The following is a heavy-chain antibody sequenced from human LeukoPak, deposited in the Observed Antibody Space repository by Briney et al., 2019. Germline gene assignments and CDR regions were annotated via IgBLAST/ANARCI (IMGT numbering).Heavy chain of an antibody. V-gene: IGHV3-23*01. CDR1: GFTFGSHA. CDR3: AKDYRGSGYFFDI. Sequence: GGSLRLSCAASGFTFGSHAMGWVRQPPGKGLEWVSVISGNGDNTYYADSVKGRFTISRDNSKNTLSLLLNSPRAEDTAIYYCAKDYRGSGYFFDIWGQGTMVTVSS. J-gene: IGHJ3*02. D-gene: IGHD3-3*01. CDR2: ISGNGDNT.